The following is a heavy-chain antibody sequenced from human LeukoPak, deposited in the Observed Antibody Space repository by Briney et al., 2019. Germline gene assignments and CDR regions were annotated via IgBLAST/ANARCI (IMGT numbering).Heavy chain of an antibody. D-gene: IGHD1-26*01. CDR3: ATYGIVDQPDHDAFDI. Sequence: SQTLSLTCTVSGGSISSGGYYWSWIRQHPGTGLEWIGYIYYSGSTYYNPSLKSRVTISVDTSKNQFSLKLSSVTAADTAVYYCATYGIVDQPDHDAFDIWGQGTMVTVSS. CDR2: IYYSGST. V-gene: IGHV4-31*03. J-gene: IGHJ3*02. CDR1: GGSISSGGYY.